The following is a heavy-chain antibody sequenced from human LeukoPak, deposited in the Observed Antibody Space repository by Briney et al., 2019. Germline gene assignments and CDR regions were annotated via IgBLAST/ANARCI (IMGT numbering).Heavy chain of an antibody. D-gene: IGHD4-17*01. Sequence: SVKVSCKASGGTFSSYAISWVRRAPGQGLEGMGRIIPILGIANYAQKFQGRVTITADKSTSTAYMELSSLRSEDTAVYYCARVPTVTTSRGFDYWGQGTLVTVSS. CDR3: ARVPTVTTSRGFDY. CDR1: GGTFSSYA. V-gene: IGHV1-69*04. J-gene: IGHJ4*02. CDR2: IIPILGIA.